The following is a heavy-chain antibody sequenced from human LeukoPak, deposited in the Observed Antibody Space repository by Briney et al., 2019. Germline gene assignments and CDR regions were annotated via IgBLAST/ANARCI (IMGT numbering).Heavy chain of an antibody. CDR2: IYHSGST. J-gene: IGHJ4*02. CDR3: ARGEVGAHDY. V-gene: IGHV4-30-2*01. Sequence: SQTLSLTCAVSGGSISSGGYSWSWIRQPPGKGLEWIGDIYHSGSTYYHPSLKSRVTISVDRSKNQFSLKLSSVTAADTAVYYCARGEVGAHDYWGQGTLVTVSS. D-gene: IGHD1-26*01. CDR1: GGSISSGGYS.